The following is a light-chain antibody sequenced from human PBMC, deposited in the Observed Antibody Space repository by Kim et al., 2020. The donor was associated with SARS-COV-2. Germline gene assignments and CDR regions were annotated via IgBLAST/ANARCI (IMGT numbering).Light chain of an antibody. CDR1: SSDIGGNDY. J-gene: IGLJ3*02. V-gene: IGLV2-8*01. Sequence: GQSVTISCTGTSSDIGGNDYVSWYQQHPGKAPKLMIYEVNKRPSGVPDRFSGSKSGNTASLTVSGLQAEDEGDYYCSSYAGSNNWVFGGGTKLTVL. CDR2: EVN. CDR3: SSYAGSNNWV.